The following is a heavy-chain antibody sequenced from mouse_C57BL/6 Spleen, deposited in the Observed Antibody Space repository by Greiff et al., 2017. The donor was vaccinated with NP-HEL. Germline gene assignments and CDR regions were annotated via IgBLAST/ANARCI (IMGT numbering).Heavy chain of an antibody. CDR2: IYPSDSET. CDR3: ARGDYYSNYYAMDY. CDR1: GYTFTSYW. V-gene: IGHV1-61*01. Sequence: QVQLQQPGAELVRPGSSVKLSCKASGYTFTSYWMDWVKQRPGQGLEWIGNIYPSDSETHYNQKFKDKATLTVDKSSSTAYMQLSSLTSEDSAVYYCARGDYYSNYYAMDYWGQGTSVTVSS. J-gene: IGHJ4*01. D-gene: IGHD2-5*01.